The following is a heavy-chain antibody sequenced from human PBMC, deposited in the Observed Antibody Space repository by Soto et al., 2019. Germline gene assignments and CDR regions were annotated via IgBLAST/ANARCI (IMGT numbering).Heavy chain of an antibody. V-gene: IGHV3-23*01. CDR3: AKGSGSHYDYFDY. Sequence: PVGSLRLSCAASGFTFSTYTMNWFRQAPGKGLEWVSAITGGSNTYYADSVKGRFTISRDNSEKTLYLQMNSLRVEDTAVYYCAKGSGSHYDYFDYWGRGTLVTVSS. CDR1: GFTFSTYT. D-gene: IGHD1-26*01. CDR2: ITGGSNT. J-gene: IGHJ4*02.